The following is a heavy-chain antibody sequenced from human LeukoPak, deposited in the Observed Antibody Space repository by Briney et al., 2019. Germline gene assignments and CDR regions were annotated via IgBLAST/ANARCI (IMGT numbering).Heavy chain of an antibody. Sequence: GGTLRLSCAVSGFTFSSFGMSWVRQAPGKGLEWVSAISSSGGSTYYADSVKGRFTISRDNSKNTLYLQMNSLRAEDTAVYYCAKDSAKKYDDYWGQGTLVTVSS. CDR1: GFTFSSFG. J-gene: IGHJ4*02. V-gene: IGHV3-23*01. CDR2: ISSSGGST. D-gene: IGHD2/OR15-2a*01. CDR3: AKDSAKKYDDY.